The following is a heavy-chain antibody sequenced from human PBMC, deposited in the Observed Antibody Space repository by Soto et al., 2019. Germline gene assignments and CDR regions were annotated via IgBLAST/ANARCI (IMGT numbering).Heavy chain of an antibody. CDR1: GYTFTSYD. CDR3: ARGGYYDSSGSRNYHYYGMNV. Sequence: GASAKVSCKASGYTFTSYDINWVRQATGQGLEWMGWMSPNNGNTDYAQKFQGRVTMTTDTSTKTAYMEVRSLRFDDTAVYYCARGGYYDSSGSRNYHYYGMNVWGQGTTVTVSS. J-gene: IGHJ6*02. CDR2: MSPNNGNT. D-gene: IGHD3-22*01. V-gene: IGHV1-8*01.